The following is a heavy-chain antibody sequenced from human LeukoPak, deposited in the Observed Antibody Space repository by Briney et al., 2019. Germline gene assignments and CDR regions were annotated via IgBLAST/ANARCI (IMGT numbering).Heavy chain of an antibody. Sequence: PGGSLRLSCAASGFTFDDYGMSWVRQAPGKRLEWVSGINWNGGSTGYADSVKGRFTISRDNAKNSLYLQMNSLRAEDTALYYCARPTGGNYGFDYWGQGTLVTVSS. CDR2: INWNGGST. J-gene: IGHJ4*02. D-gene: IGHD3-10*01. CDR1: GFTFDDYG. V-gene: IGHV3-20*04. CDR3: ARPTGGNYGFDY.